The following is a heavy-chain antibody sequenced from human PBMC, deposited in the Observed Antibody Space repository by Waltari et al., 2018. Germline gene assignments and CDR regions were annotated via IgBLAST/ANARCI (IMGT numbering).Heavy chain of an antibody. Sequence: QVHFLQSGAEVKKPGASVTASCTAVGFTSMNSGMHWVRRAPGQSLEYMGWINAANGSAKYSQNFQGRLTITRDTFATTVYMELSSLTSKDTAFYYCAKGGIHPSWFFDLWGRGTLVTVSS. CDR3: AKGGIHPSWFFDL. V-gene: IGHV1-3*01. J-gene: IGHJ2*01. CDR1: GFTSMNSG. CDR2: INAANGSA.